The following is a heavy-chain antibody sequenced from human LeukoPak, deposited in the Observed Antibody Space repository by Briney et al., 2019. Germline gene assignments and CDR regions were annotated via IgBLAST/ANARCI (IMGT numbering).Heavy chain of an antibody. CDR3: ARGSFFGY. CDR2: ISSGSSYI. V-gene: IGHV3-21*01. D-gene: IGHD2-15*01. CDR1: GFTFTSYS. Sequence: GGSLRLSCAASGFTFTSYSINWVRQAPGKGLEWVSSISSGSSYINYADSVKGRFTISRDNAQNSLYLQMNSLRVEDTAVYYCARGSFFGYWGQGTLVTVSS. J-gene: IGHJ4*02.